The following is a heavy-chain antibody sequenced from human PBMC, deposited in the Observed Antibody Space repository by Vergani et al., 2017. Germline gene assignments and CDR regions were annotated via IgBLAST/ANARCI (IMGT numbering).Heavy chain of an antibody. CDR2: INPRGGST. Sequence: QVQLVQSGAEVKKPGASVKVSCKASGSSFTSSYMPWVRQAPGQGLEWMGIINPRGGSTSYAQKFQGRVTMTRDTSTSTVYRELSSLISEDTAVYYCNRGWYYDSSDYWDDWGQGTLVTVSS. D-gene: IGHD3-22*01. J-gene: IGHJ4*02. CDR1: GSSFTSSY. CDR3: NRGWYYDSSDYWDD. V-gene: IGHV1-46*03.